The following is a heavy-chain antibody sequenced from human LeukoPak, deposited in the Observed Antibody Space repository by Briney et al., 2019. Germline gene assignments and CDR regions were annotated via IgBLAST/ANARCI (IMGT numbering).Heavy chain of an antibody. D-gene: IGHD3-22*01. J-gene: IGHJ4*02. CDR2: INPSDDSI. V-gene: IGHV1-46*01. Sequence: ASVKVSCKASGYSFTNYYIHWVRQAPGQGLEWMGIINPSDDSIKYAQKFQGRVTMTRDTSTSTVYMELSSLGSEDTAVYYCARGSSTMTEYYWGQGTLVTVAS. CDR1: GYSFTNYY. CDR3: ARGSSTMTEYY.